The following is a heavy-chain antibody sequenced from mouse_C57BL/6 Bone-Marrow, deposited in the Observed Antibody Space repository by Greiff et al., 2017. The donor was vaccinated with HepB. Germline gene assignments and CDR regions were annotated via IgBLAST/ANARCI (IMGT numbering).Heavy chain of an antibody. CDR3: ARVPVTTVVAPYFDV. D-gene: IGHD1-1*01. Sequence: VQLQQPGAELVKPGASVKLSCKASGYTFTSYWMHWVKQRPGRGLEWIGRIDPNSGGTKYNEKFKSKATLTVDKPSSTAYMQLSSLTSEDSAVYYCARVPVTTVVAPYFDVWGTGTTVTVSS. V-gene: IGHV1-72*01. CDR2: IDPNSGGT. CDR1: GYTFTSYW. J-gene: IGHJ1*03.